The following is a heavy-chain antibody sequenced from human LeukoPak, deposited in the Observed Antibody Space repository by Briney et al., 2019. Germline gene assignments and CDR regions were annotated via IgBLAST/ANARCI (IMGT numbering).Heavy chain of an antibody. CDR2: IYYSGST. V-gene: IGHV4-59*08. J-gene: IGHJ4*02. D-gene: IGHD4-17*01. CDR3: ARHADGNQVDY. CDR1: GGSISSFY. Sequence: SETLSLTCAVSGGSISSFYGSWIRQPPGKGLEWIGYIYYSGSTNYNPSLNSRVTISVDTSKNQFSLKLSSVTAADTAVYYCARHADGNQVDYWGQGTLVTVSS.